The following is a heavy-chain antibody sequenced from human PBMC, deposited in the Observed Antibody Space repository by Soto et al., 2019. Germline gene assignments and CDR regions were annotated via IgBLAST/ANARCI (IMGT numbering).Heavy chain of an antibody. J-gene: IGHJ4*02. CDR1: GFTFEDYA. V-gene: IGHV3-43*02. CDR2: INADGSDT. D-gene: IGHD3-22*01. CDR3: AKARFYFDSSPYDS. Sequence: EVQLVESGGGVVQPGGSLRLSCAASGFTFEDYALHWVRQSSGKGPEWVSLINADGSDTYYADSVKGRFTITRDNRKDFLYLQMNSLRPEDSAIYYCAKARFYFDSSPYDSWGQGTLVTVTS.